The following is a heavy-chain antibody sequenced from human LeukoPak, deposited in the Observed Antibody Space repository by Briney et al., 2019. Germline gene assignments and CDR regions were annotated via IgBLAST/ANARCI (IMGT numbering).Heavy chain of an antibody. CDR1: GGSISSDC. D-gene: IGHD2-15*01. CDR3: ARDRGYCSGGSCYRWFDP. Sequence: PSETLSVTCTVSGGSISSDCWSWLRQPPGKGLEWIGNIYYSGSTNYNPTLKSRVTISVDMSKDTFSLKLSSVTAADTAVYYCARDRGYCSGGSCYRWFDPWGQGTLVTVSS. J-gene: IGHJ5*02. V-gene: IGHV4-59*01. CDR2: IYYSGST.